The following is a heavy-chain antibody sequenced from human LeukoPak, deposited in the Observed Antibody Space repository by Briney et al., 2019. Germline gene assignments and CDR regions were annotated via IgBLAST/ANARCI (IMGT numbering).Heavy chain of an antibody. D-gene: IGHD5-12*01. J-gene: IGHJ6*02. CDR2: ISSSSSYI. CDR1: GFTFSSYS. Sequence: GGSLRLSCAASGFTFSSYSMNWVRQAPGKGLEWVSSISSSSSYIYYADSVKGRFTISRDNAKNSLYLQMNSLGAEDTAVYYCARELGGYDPYYYYGMDVWGQGTTVTVSS. V-gene: IGHV3-21*01. CDR3: ARELGGYDPYYYYGMDV.